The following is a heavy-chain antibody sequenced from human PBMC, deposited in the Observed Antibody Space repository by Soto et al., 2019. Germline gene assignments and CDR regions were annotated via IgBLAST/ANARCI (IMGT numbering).Heavy chain of an antibody. CDR2: INSDGSST. Sequence: GGSLSLSCAASGFTFSSYWMHWVRQAPGKGLVWVSRINSDGSSTSYADSVKGRFTISRDNAKNTLYLQMNSLRAEDTVVYYCARDGWLHDFDYWGQGTLVTVSS. J-gene: IGHJ4*02. D-gene: IGHD6-19*01. CDR1: GFTFSSYW. V-gene: IGHV3-74*01. CDR3: ARDGWLHDFDY.